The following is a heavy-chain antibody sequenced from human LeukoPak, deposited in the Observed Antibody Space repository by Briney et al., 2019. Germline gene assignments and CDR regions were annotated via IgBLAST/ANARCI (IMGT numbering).Heavy chain of an antibody. CDR3: AKDGDDAFDI. CDR1: EFSVGSNY. D-gene: IGHD7-27*01. CDR2: IYSGGST. V-gene: IGHV3-66*01. Sequence: GGSLRLSCAASEFSVGSNYMTWVRQAPGKGLEWVSLIYSGGSTYYADSVKGRFTISRDNSKNTLYLQMNSLRAEDTAVYYCAKDGDDAFDIWGQGAMVTVSS. J-gene: IGHJ3*02.